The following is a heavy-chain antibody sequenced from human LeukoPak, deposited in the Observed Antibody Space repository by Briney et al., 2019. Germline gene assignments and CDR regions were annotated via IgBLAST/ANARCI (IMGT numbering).Heavy chain of an antibody. J-gene: IGHJ5*02. CDR3: ARGVYSSSWGWFDP. Sequence: PSETLSLTCAVYGGSFRGYYWSWIRQPPGKGLEWIGEINHSGSTNYNPSLKSRVTISVDTSKNQFSLKLSSVTAADTAVYYCARGVYSSSWGWFDPWGQGTLVTVSS. D-gene: IGHD6-13*01. CDR2: INHSGST. V-gene: IGHV4-34*01. CDR1: GGSFRGYY.